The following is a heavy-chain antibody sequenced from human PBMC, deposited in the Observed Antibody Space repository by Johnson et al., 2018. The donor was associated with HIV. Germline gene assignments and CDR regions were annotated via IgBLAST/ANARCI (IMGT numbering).Heavy chain of an antibody. CDR3: AKDLPPNSSWYGAPDAFDI. V-gene: IGHV3-30*04. D-gene: IGHD6-13*01. J-gene: IGHJ3*02. CDR1: GFTFNTYA. Sequence: QVQLVESGGGVVQPGRSLRLSCAASGFTFNTYAMHWVRQAPGTGLEWVAVISYDGSNKYYADSVKGRFTISRDNSKNTLYLQMNSLRAEDTAVYYCAKDLPPNSSWYGAPDAFDIWGQGTMVTVSS. CDR2: ISYDGSNK.